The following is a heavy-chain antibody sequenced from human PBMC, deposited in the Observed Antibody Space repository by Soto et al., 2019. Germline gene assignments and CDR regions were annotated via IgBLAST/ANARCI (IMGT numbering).Heavy chain of an antibody. Sequence: EVQLLESGGGLVQPGGSLRLSCAASGFTFSSYAMKWVRQAPGKGLEWVSLIGESGTPTYYADSVKGRFTISRDNSGNTLFLEMYILIAEDTAVYYCARYVTGVRYYGMDVWGQGTTVTVSS. D-gene: IGHD3-16*01. CDR1: GFTFSSYA. J-gene: IGHJ6*02. CDR2: IGESGTPT. CDR3: ARYVTGVRYYGMDV. V-gene: IGHV3-23*01.